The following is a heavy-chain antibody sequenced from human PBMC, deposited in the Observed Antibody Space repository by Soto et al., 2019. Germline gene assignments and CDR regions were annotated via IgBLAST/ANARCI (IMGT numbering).Heavy chain of an antibody. CDR2: ISADNGNT. Sequence: ASVKVSCKASGYTLTSYAMHWVRQAPGQGLEWMGWISADNGNTKYAQKLQGRVTMTTDTSTSTAYMELRSLRSDDTAVYYCAGYCSGGSCYSVVSWGQGTLVTVSS. J-gene: IGHJ4*02. V-gene: IGHV1-18*01. CDR3: AGYCSGGSCYSVVS. D-gene: IGHD2-15*01. CDR1: GYTLTSYA.